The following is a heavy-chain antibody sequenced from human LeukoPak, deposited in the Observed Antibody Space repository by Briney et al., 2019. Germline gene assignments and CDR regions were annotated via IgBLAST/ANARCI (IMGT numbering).Heavy chain of an antibody. J-gene: IGHJ4*02. V-gene: IGHV3-30-3*01. CDR2: ISDDGSKK. Sequence: GGSLRLSCAASGFTFSSYSMHWVRQAPGKGLEWVAVISDDGSKKSYADSVKGRFTISRGSARNTVYLQMNSLRAEDTAVYYCVSRWELLHWGQGTLVTVSS. D-gene: IGHD1-26*01. CDR3: VSRWELLH. CDR1: GFTFSSYS.